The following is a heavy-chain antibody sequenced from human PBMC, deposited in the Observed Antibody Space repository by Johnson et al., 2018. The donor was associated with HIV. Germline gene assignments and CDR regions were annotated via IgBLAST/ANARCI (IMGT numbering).Heavy chain of an antibody. CDR2: ISSDGNT. V-gene: IGHV3-NL1*01. CDR1: GFSFSSYG. Sequence: QMLLVESGGGVVQPGRSLRLSCAASGFSFSSYGMHWVRQAPGKGLEWVSVISSDGNTYYADSVKGRFSISRDNSKNTLYLQMNRLTVEDTALYYCARAPAWLRGFDIWGQGTMVTVSS. CDR3: ARAPAWLRGFDI. J-gene: IGHJ3*02. D-gene: IGHD5-24*01.